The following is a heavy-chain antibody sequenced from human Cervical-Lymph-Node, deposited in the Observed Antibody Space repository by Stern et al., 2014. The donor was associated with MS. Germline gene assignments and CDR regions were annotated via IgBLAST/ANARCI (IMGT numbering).Heavy chain of an antibody. CDR1: GGSISSYY. CDR3: AGSGTYYPDY. CDR2: VHYSGTT. J-gene: IGHJ4*02. Sequence: VQLVESGPGLVKPSETLSLTCSVSGGSISSYYWNWIRQPPGKGLEWIANVHYSGTTNYNPSLKSRVTILLETSLNQISLNMTSGTAADTAVYYCAGSGTYYPDYWGQGILVTVSS. V-gene: IGHV4-59*08. D-gene: IGHD3-3*01.